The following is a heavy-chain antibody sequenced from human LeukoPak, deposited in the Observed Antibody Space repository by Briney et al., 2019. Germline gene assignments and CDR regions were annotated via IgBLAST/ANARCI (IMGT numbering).Heavy chain of an antibody. V-gene: IGHV4-59*01. CDR1: GGSISSYY. CDR2: IYYSGST. CDR3: ARDVHYDFWSGPPGYMDV. Sequence: KPSETLSLTCTVSGGSISSYYWSWIRQPPGKGLEWIGYIYYSGSTNYNPSLKSRVTISVDTSKNQFSLKLSSVTAADTAVYYCARDVHYDFWSGPPGYMDVWGKGTTVTVSS. D-gene: IGHD3-3*01. J-gene: IGHJ6*03.